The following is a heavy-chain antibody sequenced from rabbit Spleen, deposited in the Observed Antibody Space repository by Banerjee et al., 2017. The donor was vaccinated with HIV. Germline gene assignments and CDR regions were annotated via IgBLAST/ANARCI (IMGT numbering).Heavy chain of an antibody. J-gene: IGHJ2*01. CDR1: GFSFSSRYY. CDR2: INTGSTGDT. D-gene: IGHD1-1*01. CDR3: ARNYVNAFDP. Sequence: QSLEESGGDLVKPGASLTLTCTASGFSFSSRYYMCWVRQAPGKGLEWIACINTGSTGDTYYASWAKGRFTISKTSSTTVTLQMTSLTAADTATYFCARNYVNAFDPWGQGTLVTVS. V-gene: IGHV1S40*01.